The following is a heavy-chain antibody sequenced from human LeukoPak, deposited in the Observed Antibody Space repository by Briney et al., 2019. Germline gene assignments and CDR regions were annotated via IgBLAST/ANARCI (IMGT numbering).Heavy chain of an antibody. V-gene: IGHV3-23*01. Sequence: GGSLRLSCAASGFTFSSYAMSWVRQAPGKGLEWVSAISGSGGSTYYADSVKGRFTISRDNSKNTLYLQMNSLRAEDTAVYYWAKVRTYQLLSRGWFDPWGQGTLVTVSS. D-gene: IGHD2-2*01. CDR3: AKVRTYQLLSRGWFDP. CDR2: ISGSGGST. J-gene: IGHJ5*02. CDR1: GFTFSSYA.